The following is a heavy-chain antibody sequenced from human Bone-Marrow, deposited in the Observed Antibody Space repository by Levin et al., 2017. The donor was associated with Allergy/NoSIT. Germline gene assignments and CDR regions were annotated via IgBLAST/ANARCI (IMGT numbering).Heavy chain of an antibody. CDR3: TTAFRGVILF. V-gene: IGHV3-15*01. CDR1: GFTFSHAW. CDR2: VKSNTDGGTT. D-gene: IGHD3-10*01. J-gene: IGHJ4*02. Sequence: GGSLRLSCAASGFTFSHAWLSWVRQAPGKGLEWVGRVKSNTDGGTTDYAAPVKGRFTISRDDSKNTLYLLMNSLKSEDTAVYFCTTAFRGVILFWGQGTLVTVSS.